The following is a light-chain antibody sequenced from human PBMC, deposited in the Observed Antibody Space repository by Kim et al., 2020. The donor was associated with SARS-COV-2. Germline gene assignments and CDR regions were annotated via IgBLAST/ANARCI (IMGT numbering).Light chain of an antibody. Sequence: NFMLTQPHSVSESPGKTVTISCTRNSGNIASNFVQWYQQRPGRAPTSVIYENKRRPSGVPDRFSGSIDSSSNSASLAISGLRTEDEAVYYCQSYDNSPSVVFGGGTQLTVL. J-gene: IGLJ2*01. V-gene: IGLV6-57*04. CDR1: SGNIASNF. CDR2: ENK. CDR3: QSYDNSPSVV.